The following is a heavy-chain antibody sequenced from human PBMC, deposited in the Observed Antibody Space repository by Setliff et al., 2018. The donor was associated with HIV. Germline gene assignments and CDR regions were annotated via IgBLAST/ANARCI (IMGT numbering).Heavy chain of an antibody. CDR2: INHSGST. CDR3: ARAPFYYGSGSYQTFDY. Sequence: SETLSLTCAVYGGSFSGYYWSWIRQPPGKGLEWIGEINHSGSTNCNPSLKSRVTISVDTSKNQFSLKLSSVTAADTAVYYCARAPFYYGSGSYQTFDYWGQGTLVTVSS. V-gene: IGHV4-34*01. J-gene: IGHJ4*02. CDR1: GGSFSGYY. D-gene: IGHD3-10*01.